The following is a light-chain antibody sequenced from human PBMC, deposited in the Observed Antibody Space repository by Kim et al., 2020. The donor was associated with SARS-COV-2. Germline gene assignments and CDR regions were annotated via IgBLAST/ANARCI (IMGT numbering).Light chain of an antibody. Sequence: EIVMTQSPATLSVSPGERATLSCRASQSVSTSLAWYQQKPGQAPRLLIYGASTRATGIPARFSGSGSGTEFTLTISSLQSEDFAVYTWQHDSTTPLTFGGGNKVDIK. CDR1: QSVSTS. CDR2: GAS. J-gene: IGKJ4*02. V-gene: IGKV3-15*01. CDR3: QHDSTTPLT.